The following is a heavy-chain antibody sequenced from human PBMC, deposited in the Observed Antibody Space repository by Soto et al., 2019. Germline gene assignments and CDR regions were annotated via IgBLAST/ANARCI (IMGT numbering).Heavy chain of an antibody. CDR1: GFRLRDFY. V-gene: IGHV3-11*06. CDR2: ISSSSRYT. J-gene: IGHJ6*02. D-gene: IGHD4-17*01. Sequence: GGSLRLSCAASGFRLRDFYMSWIRQAPGQGLEWVSYISSSSRYTYYADSVKGRFTISRDNAKKSLYLQMNRMRGEDTAVYYCARDVYGDYARTYENYGMDVWGQGTTVTFYS. CDR3: ARDVYGDYARTYENYGMDV.